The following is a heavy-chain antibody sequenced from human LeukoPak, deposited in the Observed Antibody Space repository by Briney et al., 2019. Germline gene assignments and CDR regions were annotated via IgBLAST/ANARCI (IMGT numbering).Heavy chain of an antibody. D-gene: IGHD3-10*01. V-gene: IGHV4-30-4*08. J-gene: IGHJ6*03. Sequence: PSQNLSLTCSVSGGSISRGDYYWGWLRQPRGKGPEGIGEIEETGSTNYNPSLETRVTISAETSQNQWSLKLSSVTAADTAVYYCASRARYYGSGSYYNYYYYIDVWGKGTTVTVSS. CDR1: GGSISRGDYY. CDR3: ASRARYYGSGSYYNYYYYIDV. CDR2: IEETGST.